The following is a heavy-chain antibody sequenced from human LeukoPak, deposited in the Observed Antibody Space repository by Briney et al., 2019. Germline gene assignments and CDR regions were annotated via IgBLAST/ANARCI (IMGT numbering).Heavy chain of an antibody. CDR1: GFTFSNSV. CDR2: IGGSGDST. CDR3: AKLPTGYPNWLDP. Sequence: GGSLRLSCAASGFTFSNSVMGWVRQAPGKGLEWVSAIGGSGDSTYYADSVTGRFTISRDNSKNTLYLQMNSLRAEDTALYYCAKLPTGYPNWLDPWGQGTLVTVSS. V-gene: IGHV3-23*01. D-gene: IGHD3-9*01. J-gene: IGHJ5*02.